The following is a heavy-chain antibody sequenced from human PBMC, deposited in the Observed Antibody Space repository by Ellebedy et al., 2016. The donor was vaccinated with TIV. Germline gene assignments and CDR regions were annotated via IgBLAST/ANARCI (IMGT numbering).Heavy chain of an antibody. CDR2: ISSRSSYI. V-gene: IGHV3-21*01. Sequence: GESLKISCVASGFSFNTSSMNWVRQAPGKGLEWVASISSRSSYIYYADSVKGRVSISRDNAENSLFLQMGSLRAEDTAIYYCARDNDGDGFDYWGQGTLVTVSS. J-gene: IGHJ4*02. CDR1: GFSFNTSS. D-gene: IGHD3-10*01. CDR3: ARDNDGDGFDY.